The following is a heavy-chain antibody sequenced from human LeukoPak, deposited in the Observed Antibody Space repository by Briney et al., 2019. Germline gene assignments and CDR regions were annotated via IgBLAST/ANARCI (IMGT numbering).Heavy chain of an antibody. CDR3: ARGPPIVVVTQYFQH. D-gene: IGHD3-22*01. CDR1: GDTFSSYV. J-gene: IGHJ1*01. V-gene: IGHV1-69*01. CDR2: IIPIIGTI. Sequence: VASVKVSCKASGDTFSSYVISWVRQTPGQGLGWMGRIIPIIGTIYYAQKLQGRVRITADESTSTAYMELSSLRSEDTAVYYWARGPPIVVVTQYFQHWGQGTLVTVSS.